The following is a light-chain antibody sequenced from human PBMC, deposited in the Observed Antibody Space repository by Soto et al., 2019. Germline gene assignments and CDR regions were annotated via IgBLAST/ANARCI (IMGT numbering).Light chain of an antibody. CDR2: DAS. CDR1: QDISNY. J-gene: IGKJ3*01. V-gene: IGKV1-33*01. CDR3: QQYDDLLFT. Sequence: DIQMTQSPSSLSASVGDRGTITCQASQDISNYLNWYQQKPGKAPKLLIYDASNLEKGIPSTFCGSGSAADFIFAISSLQPEDIEAYYCQQYDDLLFTFGPGTKVDIK.